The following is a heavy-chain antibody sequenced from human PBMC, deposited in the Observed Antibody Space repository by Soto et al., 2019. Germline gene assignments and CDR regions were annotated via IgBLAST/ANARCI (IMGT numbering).Heavy chain of an antibody. CDR2: VWYDGSNQ. CDR3: AREVSCSGGSCYRGNFDY. V-gene: IGHV3-33*01. J-gene: IGHJ4*02. D-gene: IGHD2-15*01. Sequence: GGSLRLSCAASGFTFGIYAMHWVRHAPGKGLEWVAAVWYDGSNQYYGDSVKGRFTISRDNSKNTLSLQVNSLRAEDTAVYFCAREVSCSGGSCYRGNFDYWGPGTLVTVSS. CDR1: GFTFGIYA.